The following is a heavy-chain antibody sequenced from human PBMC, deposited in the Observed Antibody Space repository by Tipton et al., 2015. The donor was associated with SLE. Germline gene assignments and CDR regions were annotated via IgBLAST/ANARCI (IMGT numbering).Heavy chain of an antibody. CDR2: INPSGGST. V-gene: IGHV1-46*01. J-gene: IGHJ4*02. CDR3: ARAARTSSGSYCDY. CDR1: GYTFTTYG. Sequence: QSGAEVKKPGASVKVSCKASGYTFTTYGISWVRLAPGQGLEWMGLINPSGGSTIYAQKFQGRVAMTSDTSTSTVYMELSSLRSDDTAVYYCARAARTSSGSYCDYWGQGTLVTVSS. D-gene: IGHD1-26*01.